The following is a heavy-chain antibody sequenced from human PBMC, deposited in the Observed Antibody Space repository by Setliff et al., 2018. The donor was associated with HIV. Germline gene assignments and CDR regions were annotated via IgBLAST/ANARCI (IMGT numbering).Heavy chain of an antibody. CDR2: VIPIFGIA. CDR1: GGTFSNYA. J-gene: IGHJ4*02. D-gene: IGHD6-13*01. V-gene: IGHV1-69*13. Sequence: SVKVSCKASGGTFSNYAISWVRQAPGQGLEWMGGVIPIFGIANYAQKFQGRVAMTADESTSTAYMELSSLRSEDTAVYYCARADRSNWYHVDYWGQGTLVTVSS. CDR3: ARADRSNWYHVDY.